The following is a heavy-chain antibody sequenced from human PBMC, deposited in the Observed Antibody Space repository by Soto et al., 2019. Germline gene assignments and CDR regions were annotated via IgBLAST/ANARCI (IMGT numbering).Heavy chain of an antibody. CDR3: AKAPGIAVAGIDY. CDR1: GGSISSSRYY. CDR2: VSGGGGST. Sequence: EALSLTCTVSGGSISSSRYYWGWIRQHPGKGLEWASSVSGGGGSTFYSDSVKGRFTISRDNSKNTLYLQMNSLRAEDTAVYYCAKAPGIAVAGIDYWGQGTLVTVSS. V-gene: IGHV3-23*01. D-gene: IGHD6-19*01. J-gene: IGHJ4*02.